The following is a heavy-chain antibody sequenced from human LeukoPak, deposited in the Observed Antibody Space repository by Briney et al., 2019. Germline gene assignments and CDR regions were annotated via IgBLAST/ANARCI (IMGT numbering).Heavy chain of an antibody. V-gene: IGHV4-39*01. CDR3: ARGYSSGWYTVDY. CDR1: GGSISSSSYY. J-gene: IGHJ4*02. Sequence: SETLSLTCTVSGGSISSSSYYWGSIRQPPGKGLEWIGTIYYSGNTYYNPSLKSRVTISVDTSKNQFSLKLSSVTAADTAVYYCARGYSSGWYTVDYWGQGTLVTVSS. CDR2: IYYSGNT. D-gene: IGHD6-19*01.